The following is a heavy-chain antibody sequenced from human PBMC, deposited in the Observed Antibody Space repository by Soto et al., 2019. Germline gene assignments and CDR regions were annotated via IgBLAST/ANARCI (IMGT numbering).Heavy chain of an antibody. CDR1: GGTFSSYA. Sequence: SVKVSCKASGGTFSSYAISWVRQAPGEGLEWMGGIIPIFGTANYAQKFQGRVTITADESTSTAYMEVSSLRSEDTAVYYCARVRYGSGSHYGMDVWGQGTTVTSP. J-gene: IGHJ6*02. V-gene: IGHV1-69*13. CDR3: ARVRYGSGSHYGMDV. D-gene: IGHD3-10*01. CDR2: IIPIFGTA.